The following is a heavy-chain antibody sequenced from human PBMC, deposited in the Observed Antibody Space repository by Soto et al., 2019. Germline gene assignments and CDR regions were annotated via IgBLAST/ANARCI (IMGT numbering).Heavy chain of an antibody. CDR2: IHYSGTT. D-gene: IGHD6-13*01. CDR1: GGSMRNYF. CDR3: AAGEASSRNLAPYYLDF. V-gene: IGHV4-59*01. J-gene: IGHJ4*02. Sequence: TLSLTCTVSGGSMRNYFWTWIRQPPGKGLEWIGYIHYSGTTSFFPSYNPSLRSRVTISEDTSKNQFSLKLLSVATADTAVYFCAAGEASSRNLAPYYLDFWGQGTLVTVSS.